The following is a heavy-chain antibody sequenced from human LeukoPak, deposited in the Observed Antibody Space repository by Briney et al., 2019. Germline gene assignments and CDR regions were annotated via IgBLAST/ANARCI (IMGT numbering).Heavy chain of an antibody. CDR2: INPSGGNT. D-gene: IGHD3-10*01. Sequence: ASVKVSCKASGYTFTTYYIHWVRQAPGQGLEWIGIINPSGGNTRYAQKFQGRVTMTSDTSTSTVYMELTSLRSEDTAVYFCARDRGRSGSYHNCFDPWGQGTLVTVSS. V-gene: IGHV1-46*01. CDR3: ARDRGRSGSYHNCFDP. CDR1: GYTFTTYY. J-gene: IGHJ5*02.